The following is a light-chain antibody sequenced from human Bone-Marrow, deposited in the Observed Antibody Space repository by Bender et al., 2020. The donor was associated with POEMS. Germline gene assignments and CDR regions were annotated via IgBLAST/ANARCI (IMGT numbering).Light chain of an antibody. CDR2: EVS. CDR1: SSDVGTYVL. CDR3: DSFTTSTLYA. J-gene: IGLJ1*01. Sequence: QSALTQPASVSGSPGQSITISCTGTSSDVGTYVLVSWYQQHPGKAPKVLIYEVSKRPSGVSNRFSGSKSGNTASLTISGLQAEDEADYYCDSFTTSTLYAFGTGTSVTVL. V-gene: IGLV2-14*02.